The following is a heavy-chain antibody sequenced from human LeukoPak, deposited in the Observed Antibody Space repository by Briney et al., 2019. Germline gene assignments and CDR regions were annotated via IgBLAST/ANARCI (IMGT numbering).Heavy chain of an antibody. CDR1: GGSFSAYY. Sequence: SSEALSLTCAVYGGSFSAYYWSWIRQPPGRGLEWIGEINHSGSTNYNPSLKSRVTISVDTSKNQFSLKLSSVSAADTAVYYCARNVGYSSYYYYYMDVWGKGTTVTVSS. J-gene: IGHJ6*03. CDR2: INHSGST. CDR3: ARNVGYSSYYYYYMDV. D-gene: IGHD4-11*01. V-gene: IGHV4-34*01.